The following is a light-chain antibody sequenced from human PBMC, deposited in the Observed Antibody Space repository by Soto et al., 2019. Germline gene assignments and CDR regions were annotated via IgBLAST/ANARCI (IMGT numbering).Light chain of an antibody. CDR3: CSYAGNNTV. CDR2: EGS. V-gene: IGLV2-23*01. Sequence: QSALTKPASVSGSPGQSITISCTGTSCVVGSHNLVSWYQQHPGKAPKLMIYEGSKRPSGVSNRFAGSKSGNTASLTISGLQAHDEADYYCCSYAGNNTVFGGGTKLTVL. J-gene: IGLJ2*01. CDR1: SCVVGSHNL.